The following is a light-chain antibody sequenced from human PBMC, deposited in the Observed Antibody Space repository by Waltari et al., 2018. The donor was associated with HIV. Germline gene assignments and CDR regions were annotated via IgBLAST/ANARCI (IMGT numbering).Light chain of an antibody. CDR2: RNN. CDR1: SSNIGSTS. CDR3: ATRDGSLKV. J-gene: IGLJ3*02. V-gene: IGLV1-47*01. Sequence: QSVLTQPPSASGTPGQGVTISCVGDSSNIGSTSVYWYQQLPGTAPKVLIYRNNQRPSGVPDRFSGSKSGASASLAISGLRSADEAVYFCATRDGSLKVFGGGTKLTVL.